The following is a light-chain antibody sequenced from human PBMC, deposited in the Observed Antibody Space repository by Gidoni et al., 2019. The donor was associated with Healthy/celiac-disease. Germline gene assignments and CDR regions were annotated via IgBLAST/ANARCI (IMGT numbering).Light chain of an antibody. J-gene: IGLJ1*01. CDR2: EVS. CDR3: SSYTSSSTPGV. CDR1: SSDVGGYNY. V-gene: IGLV2-14*01. Sequence: QSALTQPASVSGSHGQSSTISCTGTSSDVGGYNYVSWYQQHPGKAPKLMIYEVSNRPSGVSNRFSGSKSGNTASLTISGLQADDEADYYCSSYTSSSTPGVFGTGTKVTVL.